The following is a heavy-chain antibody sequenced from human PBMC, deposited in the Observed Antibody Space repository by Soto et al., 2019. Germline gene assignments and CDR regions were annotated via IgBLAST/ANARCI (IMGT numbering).Heavy chain of an antibody. CDR1: GDSISSSSYY. J-gene: IGHJ4*02. Sequence: SETLSLTCTVSGDSISSSSYYWGWIRQPPGKGLEWIGSIYYSGRTYYNPSLKSRVTISGDTSKNQFSLKLSSVTAADTAVYYGARKDYYDSSGYYYWGQGTLDTVSS. V-gene: IGHV4-39*01. CDR3: ARKDYYDSSGYYY. CDR2: IYYSGRT. D-gene: IGHD3-22*01.